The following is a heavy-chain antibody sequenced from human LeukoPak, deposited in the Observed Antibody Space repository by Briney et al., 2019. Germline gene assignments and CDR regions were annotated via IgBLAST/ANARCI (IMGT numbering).Heavy chain of an antibody. D-gene: IGHD6-13*01. V-gene: IGHV4-59*01. CDR2: IYYTGST. CDR1: GGSISSYY. CDR3: ARDAYSSSEVDWFDP. J-gene: IGHJ5*02. Sequence: SETLSLTCIVSGGSISSYYWSWIRQPPGKGLEWIGCIYYTGSTNYNPSLKSRVTISVDTSKNQFSLKLSSVTAADMAVYYCARDAYSSSEVDWFDPWGQGTLVTVSS.